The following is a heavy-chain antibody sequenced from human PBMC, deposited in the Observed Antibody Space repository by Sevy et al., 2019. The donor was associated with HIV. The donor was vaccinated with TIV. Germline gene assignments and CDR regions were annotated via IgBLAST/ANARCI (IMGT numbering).Heavy chain of an antibody. V-gene: IGHV3-7*03. Sequence: GGSLRLSCAASGFTFSSYWMSWVRQAPGKGLEWVANIKQDGSEKYYVDSVKGRFTISRDNAKNSLYLQMNSLRAEDTAVSYCARVDFWSPGYYYGMDVWGQGTTVTVSS. D-gene: IGHD3-3*01. CDR1: GFTFSSYW. CDR3: ARVDFWSPGYYYGMDV. J-gene: IGHJ6*02. CDR2: IKQDGSEK.